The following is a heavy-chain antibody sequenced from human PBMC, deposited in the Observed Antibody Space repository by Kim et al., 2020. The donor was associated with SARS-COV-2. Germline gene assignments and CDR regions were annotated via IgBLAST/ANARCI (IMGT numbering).Heavy chain of an antibody. CDR2: IYSGGST. J-gene: IGHJ4*02. CDR1: GFTVSSNY. V-gene: IGHV3-53*01. CDR3: ARAFLGSGSYYNY. D-gene: IGHD3-10*02. Sequence: GGSLRLSCAASGFTVSSNYMSWVRQAPGKGLEWVSVIYSGGSTYYADSVKGRFTISRDNSKNTLYLQMNSLRAEDTAVYYCARAFLGSGSYYNYWGQGTLVTVSS.